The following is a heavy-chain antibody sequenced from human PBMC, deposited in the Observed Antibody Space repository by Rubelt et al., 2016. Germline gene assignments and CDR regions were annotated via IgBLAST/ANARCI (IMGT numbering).Heavy chain of an antibody. CDR1: EFTFTSHM. J-gene: IGHJ4*02. CDR3: ARDPGQGFYYFDY. CDR2: ISSSNNII. Sequence: VQLVESGGGLVQPGGSLRLSCTASEFTFTSHMMNWVRQAPGKGLEWVSYISSSNNIIYYADSVKGRFTISRDNAKNSLYLQMNSLRAEDTAVYYCARDPGQGFYYFDYWGQGTLVTVSS. V-gene: IGHV3-48*04.